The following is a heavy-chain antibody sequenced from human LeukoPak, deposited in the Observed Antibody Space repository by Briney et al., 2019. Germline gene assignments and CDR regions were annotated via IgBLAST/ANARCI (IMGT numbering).Heavy chain of an antibody. Sequence: KTGGSLRLSCAASGFTFSTNSMNWVRQAPGKGLEWVSSIGPSSTSICYADSLKGRFTISRDNAKNSLYLQMNSLRAEDTAVYYCARENGEAFDYWGQGTLVTVSS. CDR2: IGPSSTSI. J-gene: IGHJ4*02. CDR3: ARENGEAFDY. CDR1: GFTFSTNS. D-gene: IGHD4-17*01. V-gene: IGHV3-21*01.